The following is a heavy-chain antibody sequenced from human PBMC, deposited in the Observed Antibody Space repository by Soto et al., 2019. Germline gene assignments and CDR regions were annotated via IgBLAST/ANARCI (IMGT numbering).Heavy chain of an antibody. CDR1: GYTFTNYD. CDR2: RNPNSGNT. CDR3: ARGAPYGDYTPWFDP. V-gene: IGHV1-8*01. Sequence: QLVQSGAEVKKPGASVKVSCKASGYTFTNYDINWVRQATGQGLEWMGWRNPNSGNTAYAQRCQGRVTMPRSTSISTAYMELNSLTSEDTAVYYCARGAPYGDYTPWFDPWGQGTLVTVSS. D-gene: IGHD4-17*01. J-gene: IGHJ5*02.